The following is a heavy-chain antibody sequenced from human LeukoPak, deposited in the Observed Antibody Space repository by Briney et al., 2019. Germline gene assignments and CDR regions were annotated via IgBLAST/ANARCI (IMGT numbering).Heavy chain of an antibody. V-gene: IGHV4-39*07. D-gene: IGHD3-10*01. Sequence: SETLSLTCTVSGGSISSSSYYWGWIRQPPGKGLEWIGSIYYSGSTYYNPSLKSRVTISVDKSKKQFSLKLSSVTAADTAVYYCARDRRTITMVRGVSDAFDIWGQGTMVTVSS. CDR1: GGSISSSSYY. J-gene: IGHJ3*02. CDR3: ARDRRTITMVRGVSDAFDI. CDR2: IYYSGST.